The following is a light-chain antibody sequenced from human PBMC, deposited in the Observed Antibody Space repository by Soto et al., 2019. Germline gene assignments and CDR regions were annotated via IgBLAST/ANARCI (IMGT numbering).Light chain of an antibody. CDR1: QAIDSW. J-gene: IGKJ1*01. CDR3: QQTLSFPPT. CDR2: TGS. V-gene: IGKV1-12*01. Sequence: DTQMTQSPSSVSASVGDRVTITCRASQAIDSWLAWYQRKPGEAPKLLIFTGSLLHSGVPPRFSGSGSGTDFTLTISSLQPEDFATYYCQQTLSFPPTFGQGTKVDIK.